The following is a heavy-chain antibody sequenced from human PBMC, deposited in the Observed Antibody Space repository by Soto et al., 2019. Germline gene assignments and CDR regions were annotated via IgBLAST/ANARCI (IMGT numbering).Heavy chain of an antibody. CDR1: GFSLSTSGVA. V-gene: IGHV2-5*02. CDR2: IYWDDDK. Sequence: QITLKESGPTLVKPTQTLTLTCTFSGFSLSTSGVAVGWIRQPPEKALEWLALIYWDDDKRYSPSLNSRLTVTKDISKNQVVLTMTNMDPVDTATYYCAHSEVSSSMDVWGQGTTVTVSS. CDR3: AHSEVSSSMDV. J-gene: IGHJ6*02.